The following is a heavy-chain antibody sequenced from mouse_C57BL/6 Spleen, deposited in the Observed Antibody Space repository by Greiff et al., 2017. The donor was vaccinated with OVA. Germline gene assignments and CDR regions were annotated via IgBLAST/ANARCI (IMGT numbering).Heavy chain of an antibody. CDR3: ARCEFQSPYYFDY. CDR2: INPNNGGT. V-gene: IGHV1-26*01. J-gene: IGHJ2*01. Sequence: VQLQQSGPELVKPGASVKISCKASGYTFTDYYMNWVKQSPGKSLEWIGDINPNNGGTSYNQKFKGKATLTVDKSSSTAYMDLRSLTSEDSAVYYCARCEFQSPYYFDYWGQGTTLTVSS. CDR1: GYTFTDYY. D-gene: IGHD1-3*01.